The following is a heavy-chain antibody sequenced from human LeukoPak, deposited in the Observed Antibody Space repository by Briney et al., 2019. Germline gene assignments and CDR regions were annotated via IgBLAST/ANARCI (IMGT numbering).Heavy chain of an antibody. V-gene: IGHV3-23*01. CDR3: AKATSNHPNDAFDI. Sequence: GGSLRLSCAASGFTFSSYAMSWVRQAPGKGLEWVSAISASGGNTYYADSVKGRFTISRDNSKTTLYLKMNSLRAEDTAVYYCAKATSNHPNDAFDIWGQGTMVTVSS. J-gene: IGHJ3*02. D-gene: IGHD1-14*01. CDR1: GFTFSSYA. CDR2: ISASGGNT.